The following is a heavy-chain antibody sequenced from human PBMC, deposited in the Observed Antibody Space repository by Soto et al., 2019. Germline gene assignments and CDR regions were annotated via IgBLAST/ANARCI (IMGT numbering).Heavy chain of an antibody. Sequence: EVQLLESGGGLVQPGGSLRLSCAASGFTFSNYAMNWVRQAPGKGLEWVSTISGSGGNTYYADSVKGRFTISRDNPTNTLSLQMNTLGAEDTAVYYCARSRYCTSTSCYCDYWGQGTLVTVSS. J-gene: IGHJ4*02. CDR3: ARSRYCTSTSCYCDY. V-gene: IGHV3-23*01. CDR1: GFTFSNYA. CDR2: ISGSGGNT. D-gene: IGHD2-2*01.